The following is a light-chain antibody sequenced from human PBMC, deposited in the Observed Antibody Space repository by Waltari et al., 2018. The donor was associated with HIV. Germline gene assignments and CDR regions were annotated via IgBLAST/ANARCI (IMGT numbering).Light chain of an antibody. Sequence: EIVMTQSQLSLPVTPGEPASISCRYSQSLLYRNGKNYLEWYVQKPGQSPQLLIYLASNRASGVPARFSGSGSGTDFTLKISTVEAEDVGIYYCMQALQTPPFTFGPGTKVDLK. CDR1: QSLLYRNGKNY. CDR3: MQALQTPPFT. J-gene: IGKJ3*01. V-gene: IGKV2-28*01. CDR2: LAS.